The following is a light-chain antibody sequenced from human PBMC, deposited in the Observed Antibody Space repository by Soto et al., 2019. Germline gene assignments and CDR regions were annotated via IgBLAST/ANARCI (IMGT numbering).Light chain of an antibody. Sequence: QLVLTQSPSASASLGASVKLTCTLSSGHSSYATAWHQQQPEKGPRYLMKLNSDGSHSKGDGIPDRFSGSSSGAERYLTISSLQSEDEADYYCQTWGTGSVVFGGGTKVTVL. V-gene: IGLV4-69*01. CDR1: SGHSSYA. J-gene: IGLJ2*01. CDR2: LNSDGSH. CDR3: QTWGTGSVV.